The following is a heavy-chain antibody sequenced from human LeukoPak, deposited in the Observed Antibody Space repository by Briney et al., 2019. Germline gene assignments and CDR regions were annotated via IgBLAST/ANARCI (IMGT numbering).Heavy chain of an antibody. CDR2: IRNDGSDK. Sequence: GGSLRLSCAASGFTFSSYNMHWVRQAPGKGLEWVAFIRNDGSDKNYADSVKGRLTISRDNAKNSLYLQMNSLRAEDTAVYYCARVDSSSWYSFVDYWGQGTLVTVSS. CDR1: GFTFSSYN. CDR3: ARVDSSSWYSFVDY. J-gene: IGHJ4*02. D-gene: IGHD6-13*01. V-gene: IGHV3-30*02.